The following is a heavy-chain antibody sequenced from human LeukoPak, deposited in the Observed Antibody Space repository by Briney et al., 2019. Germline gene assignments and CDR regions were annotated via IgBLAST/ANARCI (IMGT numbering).Heavy chain of an antibody. CDR3: ANRADSSSLGYDAFDI. D-gene: IGHD6-6*01. V-gene: IGHV3-23*01. CDR2: ISGSGGST. J-gene: IGHJ3*02. CDR1: GFTFSSYA. Sequence: PGGSLRLSCAASGFTFSSYAMSWVRQAPGKGLEWVSAISGSGGSTYYADSVKGRFTISRDNSKNTLYLQMNSLRAEDTAVYYCANRADSSSLGYDAFDIWGQGTMVTVSS.